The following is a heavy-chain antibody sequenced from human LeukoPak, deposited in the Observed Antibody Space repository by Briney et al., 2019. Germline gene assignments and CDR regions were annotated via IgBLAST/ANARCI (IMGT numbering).Heavy chain of an antibody. J-gene: IGHJ4*02. V-gene: IGHV3-7*01. D-gene: IGHD6-13*01. CDR3: ARDGSPWDS. CDR1: GFTFKAYW. Sequence: GGSLRLSCVVSGFTFKAYWMSWVRQAPGKGLEWVANMNQDGSEKYYVDSVKDRFTISRDNAKNLLFLQMNSLRAEDTAVYYCARDGSPWDSWGQGTLVTVSS. CDR2: MNQDGSEK.